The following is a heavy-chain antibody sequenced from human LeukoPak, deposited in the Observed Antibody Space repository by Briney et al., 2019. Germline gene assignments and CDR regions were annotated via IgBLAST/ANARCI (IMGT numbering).Heavy chain of an antibody. V-gene: IGHV1-8*02. Sequence: ASVKVSCKASGSTFSSYDINWVRQAPGQGLEWMGWMNPNSGDTVYTPRFQGRVTMTRDTSINTAYMELSSLRSEDTAVYYCARGPYGTGSHFDFWGQGTLVTVSS. CDR1: GSTFSSYD. J-gene: IGHJ4*02. CDR2: MNPNSGDT. D-gene: IGHD3-10*01. CDR3: ARGPYGTGSHFDF.